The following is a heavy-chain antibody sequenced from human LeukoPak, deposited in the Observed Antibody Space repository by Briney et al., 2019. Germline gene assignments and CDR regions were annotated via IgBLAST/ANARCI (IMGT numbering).Heavy chain of an antibody. CDR3: AKWEGNSEYYLDY. CDR2: VNFDGRNK. CDR1: GYIFRNYG. J-gene: IGHJ4*02. V-gene: IGHV3-33*06. D-gene: IGHD1-26*01. Sequence: GGSLILSCAASGYIFRNYGMHWVRQAPGKGLEWLAVVNFDGRNKYYADSVKGRFTISRDDSKNTLYLQMNRLRPEDTGIYYCAKWEGNSEYYLDYWGQGTLVTVSS.